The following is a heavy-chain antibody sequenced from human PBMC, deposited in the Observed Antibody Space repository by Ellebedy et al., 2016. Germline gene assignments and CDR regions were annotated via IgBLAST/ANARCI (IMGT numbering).Heavy chain of an antibody. CDR3: ARGNEIPGPEPLDN. CDR1: GYTFSNFA. D-gene: IGHD1-14*01. Sequence: GESLKISCAASGYTFSNFAMSWVRQAPGEGLEWVSSISSTGTYIYYAGSVKGRFTISRDNAKNSLYLQMNNLRAEDTALYYCARGNEIPGPEPLDNWGQGTLVTVSS. V-gene: IGHV3-21*01. CDR2: ISSTGTYI. J-gene: IGHJ4*02.